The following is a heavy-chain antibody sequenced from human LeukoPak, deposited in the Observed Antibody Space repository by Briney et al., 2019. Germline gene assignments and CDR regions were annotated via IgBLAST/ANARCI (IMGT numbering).Heavy chain of an antibody. CDR1: GGSFSGYY. D-gene: IGHD3-22*01. CDR3: ARLDDSSGYWGSTFDY. J-gene: IGHJ4*02. V-gene: IGHV4-34*01. Sequence: SETLSLTCAVYGGSFSGYYWSWIRQPPGKGLEWIGEINHSGSTNYNPSLKSRVTISVDTSKNQFSLKLSSVTAADTAVYYCARLDDSSGYWGSTFDYWGQGTLVTVSS. CDR2: INHSGST.